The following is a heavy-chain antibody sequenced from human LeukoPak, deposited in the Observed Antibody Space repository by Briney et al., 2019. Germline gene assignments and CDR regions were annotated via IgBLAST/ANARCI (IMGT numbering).Heavy chain of an antibody. CDR1: GGSISSYY. CDR2: IYTSGST. D-gene: IGHD2-2*02. CDR3: ARRVVDYCSSTSCYSLNYYYYYMDV. J-gene: IGHJ6*03. V-gene: IGHV4-4*09. Sequence: PSETLSLTCTVSGGSISSYYWSWIRQPPGKGLEWIGYIYTSGSTNYNPSLKSRVTISVDTSKNQFSLKLSSVTAADTAVYYCARRVVDYCSSTSCYSLNYYYYYMDVWGKGTTATVSS.